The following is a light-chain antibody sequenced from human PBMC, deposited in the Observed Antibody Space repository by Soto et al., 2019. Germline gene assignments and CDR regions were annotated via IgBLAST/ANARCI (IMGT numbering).Light chain of an antibody. CDR2: GAS. Sequence: IVMTQSPATLSVSPWERATLSCRASQSVSSSYLAWCQQKPGQPPSLIIDGASTRATGIPARLSGSGSGAELSLIISSLQSEDFLVYYCQQYNNWPQTFGQGTKVDIK. CDR1: QSVSSSY. V-gene: IGKV3-15*01. J-gene: IGKJ1*01. CDR3: QQYNNWPQT.